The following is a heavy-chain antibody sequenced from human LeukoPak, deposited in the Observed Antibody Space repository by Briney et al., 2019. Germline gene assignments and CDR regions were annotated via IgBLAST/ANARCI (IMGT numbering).Heavy chain of an antibody. CDR2: IYDSGST. CDR1: GVSISSSSYY. J-gene: IGHJ5*02. CDR3: ARAYHSSWYLNWFDP. Sequence: KPSETLSLTCTVSGVSISSSSYYWGWIRQSSGKGLEWIASIYDSGSTHYNPSLKSRVTISLDTSKNQFSLKLSSVTAADTAIYYCARAYHSSWYLNWFDPWGQGTLVTVSS. V-gene: IGHV4-39*07. D-gene: IGHD6-13*01.